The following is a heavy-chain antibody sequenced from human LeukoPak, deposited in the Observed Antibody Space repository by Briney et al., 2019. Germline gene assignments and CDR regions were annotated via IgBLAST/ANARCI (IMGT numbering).Heavy chain of an antibody. CDR1: GFIFSTYG. Sequence: PGGSLRLSCAASGFIFSTYGMHWVRQAPGKGLEWVAFIRYDGSNKYYADSVKGRFTISRDNYKNTLYLQMDSLRPEDTAVYYCASIITMVRGVPAGAFHLWGQGTMVTVSS. D-gene: IGHD3-10*01. CDR3: ASIITMVRGVPAGAFHL. CDR2: IRYDGSNK. V-gene: IGHV3-30*02. J-gene: IGHJ3*01.